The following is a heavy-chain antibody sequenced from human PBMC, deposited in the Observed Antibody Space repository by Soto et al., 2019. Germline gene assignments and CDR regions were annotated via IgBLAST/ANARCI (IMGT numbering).Heavy chain of an antibody. J-gene: IGHJ6*02. CDR1: GGSISSYY. D-gene: IGHD2-2*01. CDR2: IYYSGRT. CDR3: ARDQITNSYYYGMDV. V-gene: IGHV4-59*01. Sequence: QVQLQESGPGLVKPSETLSLTCTVSGGSISSYYWSWIRQPPGKGLEWIGYIYYSGRTNYNPSLKSRVTISVDTSKNQFSLKLSSVTAADTAVYYCARDQITNSYYYGMDVWGQGTTVTVSS.